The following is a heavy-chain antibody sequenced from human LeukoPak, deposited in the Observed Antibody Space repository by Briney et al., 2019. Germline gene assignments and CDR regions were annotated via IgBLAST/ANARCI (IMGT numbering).Heavy chain of an antibody. CDR3: ARTQWLAKKFDP. CDR2: IYYSGST. Sequence: PSETLSLTCAVSAASISSYYWSWIRQPPGKGLEWIGYIYYSGSTNYNPSLKSRVTISVDTSKNQFSLKLSSVTAADTAVYYCARTQWLAKKFDPWGQGTLVTVSS. J-gene: IGHJ5*02. D-gene: IGHD6-19*01. CDR1: AASISSYY. V-gene: IGHV4-59*08.